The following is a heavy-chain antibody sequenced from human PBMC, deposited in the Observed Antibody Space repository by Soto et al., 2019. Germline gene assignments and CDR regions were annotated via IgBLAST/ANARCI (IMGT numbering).Heavy chain of an antibody. J-gene: IGHJ6*03. V-gene: IGHV3-9*01. Sequence: GGSLRLSCAASGFTFDDYAMHWVRQAPGKGLEWVSGISWNSGSIGYADSVKGRFTISRDNAKNSLYLQMNSLRAEDTALYYCAKDLSGYSYDTYYYYYMDVWGKGTTVTVSS. D-gene: IGHD5-18*01. CDR1: GFTFDDYA. CDR2: ISWNSGSI. CDR3: AKDLSGYSYDTYYYYYMDV.